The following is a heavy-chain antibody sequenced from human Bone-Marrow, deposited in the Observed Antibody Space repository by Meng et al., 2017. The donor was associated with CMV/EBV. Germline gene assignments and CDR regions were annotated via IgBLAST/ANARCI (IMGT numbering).Heavy chain of an antibody. Sequence: GESLKISCSTSGFSFNRYPMLWVRQAPGRGLEWVAITSADGNIEYYADSVKGRFTISRDNAKNTLYLEMNSLGVEDTAVFYCARAGYYDSSGYHPPGHWGQGTLVTVSS. CDR1: GFSFNRYP. V-gene: IGHV3-30-3*01. CDR3: ARAGYYDSSGYHPPGH. J-gene: IGHJ4*02. D-gene: IGHD3-22*01. CDR2: TSADGNIE.